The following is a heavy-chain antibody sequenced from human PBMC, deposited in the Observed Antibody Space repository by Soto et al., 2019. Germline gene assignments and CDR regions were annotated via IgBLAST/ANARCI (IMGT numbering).Heavy chain of an antibody. V-gene: IGHV3-7*01. Sequence: VQLVESGGGVVQPGRSLRLSCAASGFTFSRYGMPWVRQAPGKGLEWVANIKGDGSEKRYVDSVKGRFTISRDNAKNSVYLQMNSLRVEDTALYYCGRDEVRNGVGVWGPGTTVTVSS. CDR3: GRDEVRNGVGV. CDR2: IKGDGSEK. CDR1: GFTFSRYG. J-gene: IGHJ6*02.